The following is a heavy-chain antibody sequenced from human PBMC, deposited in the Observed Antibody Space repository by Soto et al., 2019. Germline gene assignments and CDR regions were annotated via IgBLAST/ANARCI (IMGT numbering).Heavy chain of an antibody. CDR2: IIPIFGTA. Sequence: SVKVSCKASGGTFSSYAISWVRQAPGQGLGWMGGIIPIFGTANYAQKFQGRVTITADESTSTAYMELSSLRSEDTAVYYCARDTYCSSTSCYPYYWGQGTLVTV. J-gene: IGHJ4*02. CDR1: GGTFSSYA. V-gene: IGHV1-69*13. D-gene: IGHD2-2*01. CDR3: ARDTYCSSTSCYPYY.